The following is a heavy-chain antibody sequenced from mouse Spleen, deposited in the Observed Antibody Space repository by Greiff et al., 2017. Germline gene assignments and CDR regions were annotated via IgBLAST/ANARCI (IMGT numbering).Heavy chain of an antibody. V-gene: IGHV1-84*01. CDR2: IYPGSGNT. CDR3: ARSDYGTPLDYWYFDV. J-gene: IGHJ1*03. Sequence: QVQLQQSGPELVKPGASVKISCKASGYTFTDYYINWVKQRPGQGLEWIGWIYPGSGNTKYNEKFKGKATLTVDTSSSTAYMQLSSLTSEDSAVYFCARSDYGTPLDYWYFDVWGTGTTVTVSS. CDR1: GYTFTDYY. D-gene: IGHD1-1*01.